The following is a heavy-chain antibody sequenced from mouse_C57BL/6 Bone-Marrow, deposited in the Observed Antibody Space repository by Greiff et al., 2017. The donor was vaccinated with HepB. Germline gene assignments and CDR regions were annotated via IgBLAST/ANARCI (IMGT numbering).Heavy chain of an antibody. CDR1: GFSLTSYG. J-gene: IGHJ3*01. V-gene: IGHV2-6*01. CDR2: IWGVGST. CDR3: ASGQLRLRAAY. D-gene: IGHD3-2*02. Sequence: VKLVESGPGLVAPSQSLSITCTVSGFSLTSYGVDWVRQSPGKGLEWLGVIWGVGSTNYNSALKSRLSISKDNSKSQVFLKMNSLQTDDTAMYYCASGQLRLRAAYWGQGTLVTVSA.